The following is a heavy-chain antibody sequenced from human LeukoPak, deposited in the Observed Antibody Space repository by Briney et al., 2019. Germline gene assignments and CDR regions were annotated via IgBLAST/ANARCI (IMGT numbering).Heavy chain of an antibody. D-gene: IGHD3-3*01. J-gene: IGHJ4*02. V-gene: IGHV3-7*01. CDR1: GFTVSSNY. CDR3: TSSGYYKWGF. CDR2: IKQDGSEK. Sequence: GGSLRLSCAAFGFTVSSNYMSWVRQAPGKGLEWVANIKQDGSEKYYVDSVKGRFIISRDNAKNSLYLQMNTLRGEDTAVYYCTSSGYYKWGFWGQGTLVTVSS.